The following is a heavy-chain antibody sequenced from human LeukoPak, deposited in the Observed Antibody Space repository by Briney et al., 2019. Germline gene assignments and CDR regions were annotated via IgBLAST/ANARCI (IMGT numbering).Heavy chain of an antibody. J-gene: IGHJ4*02. CDR1: GFTFSSYA. CDR2: INHSGST. V-gene: IGHV4-34*01. D-gene: IGHD6-13*01. CDR3: ASSLLGIAAAGNKNYFDY. Sequence: PGGSLRLSCAASGFTFSSYAMSWVRQPPGKGLEWIGEINHSGSTNYNPSLKSRVTISVDTSKNQFSLKLSSVTAADTAVYYCASSLLGIAAAGNKNYFDYWGQGTLVTVSS.